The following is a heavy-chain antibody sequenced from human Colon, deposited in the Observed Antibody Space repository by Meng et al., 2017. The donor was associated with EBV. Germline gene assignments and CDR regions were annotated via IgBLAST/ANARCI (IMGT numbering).Heavy chain of an antibody. CDR3: ARDRKHYGERGWFDP. D-gene: IGHD4-17*01. CDR2: IYYSGST. CDR1: GGSISSGDYY. Sequence: QGLLQASGQGLVQPSQTLSLTCTVSGGSISSGDYYWSWIRQPPGKGLEWIGYIYYSGSTYSNASLKSRVTISIDRSKNQFSLKLSSVTAADTAVYYCARDRKHYGERGWFDPWGQGTLVTVSS. V-gene: IGHV4-30-4*01. J-gene: IGHJ5*02.